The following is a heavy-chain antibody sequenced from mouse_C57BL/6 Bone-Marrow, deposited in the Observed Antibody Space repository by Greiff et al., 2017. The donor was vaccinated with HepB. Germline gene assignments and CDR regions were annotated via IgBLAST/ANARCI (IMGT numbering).Heavy chain of an antibody. D-gene: IGHD1-1*01. V-gene: IGHV14-4*01. J-gene: IGHJ2*01. CDR1: GFNIKDDY. Sequence: EVQVVESGAELVRPGASVKLSCTASGFNIKDDYMHWVKQRPEQGLEWIGWIDPENGDTEYASKFQGKATITADTSSNTAYLQLSSLTSEDTAVYYCTYYGSSYVGYYFDYWGQGTTLTVSS. CDR2: IDPENGDT. CDR3: TYYGSSYVGYYFDY.